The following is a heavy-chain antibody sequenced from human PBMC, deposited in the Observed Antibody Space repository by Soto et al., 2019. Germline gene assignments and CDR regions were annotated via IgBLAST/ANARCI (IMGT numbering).Heavy chain of an antibody. CDR2: IYHSGST. CDR3: ARYIDYHTGSYPTELDY. CDR1: GGSISSYY. Sequence: SETLSLTCTVSGGSISSYYWSWIRQPPGKGLGWIGYIYHSGSTNYNPSLKSRVTISVXXXXXXFXLXLXXXTAAXTAVYYCARYIDYHTGSYPTELDYWGQGTLVTVS. J-gene: IGHJ4*02. V-gene: IGHV4-59*01. D-gene: IGHD3-22*01.